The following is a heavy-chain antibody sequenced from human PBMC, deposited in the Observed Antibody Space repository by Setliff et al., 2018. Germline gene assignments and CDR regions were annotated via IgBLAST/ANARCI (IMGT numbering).Heavy chain of an antibody. CDR3: ATSYSGSYYGY. D-gene: IGHD1-26*01. J-gene: IGHJ4*02. CDR2: IIPIFGTA. V-gene: IGHV1-69*06. CDR1: GGTFSSYA. Sequence: SVKVSCKASGGTFSSYAISWVRQAPGQGLEWMGGIIPIFGTANYAQKFQGRVTMTEDTSTDTGYMELSSLRSEDTAVYYCATSYSGSYYGYWGQGTLVTVSS.